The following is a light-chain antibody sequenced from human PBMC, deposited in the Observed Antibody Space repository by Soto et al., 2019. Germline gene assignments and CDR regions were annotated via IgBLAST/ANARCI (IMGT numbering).Light chain of an antibody. V-gene: IGKV3-15*01. Sequence: EIVMTQSPATLSVSPGERATLSCRASQSVSSNLAWYQQKPGQAPRLLIYDASTRATGIPARFSGSGSGTEFTLTISSLQSEDFAVYYCQQYNNCPPTFGQGTKVEIK. CDR1: QSVSSN. J-gene: IGKJ1*01. CDR2: DAS. CDR3: QQYNNCPPT.